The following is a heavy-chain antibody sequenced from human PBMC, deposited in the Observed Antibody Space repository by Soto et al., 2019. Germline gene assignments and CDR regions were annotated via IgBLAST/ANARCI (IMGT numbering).Heavy chain of an antibody. V-gene: IGHV1-8*01. CDR1: GYTFTSYD. CDR3: ARVREWWGAFDI. CDR2: MNPNSGNT. J-gene: IGHJ3*02. Sequence: QVHLVQSGAEVKKPGASVKVSCKASGYTFTSYDINWVRQASGQGLEWMGWMNPNSGNTGYAQKFQGRVTMTRNTSISAAYMELSSLRSEDTAVYYCARVREWWGAFDIWGQGTMVTVSS. D-gene: IGHD2-15*01.